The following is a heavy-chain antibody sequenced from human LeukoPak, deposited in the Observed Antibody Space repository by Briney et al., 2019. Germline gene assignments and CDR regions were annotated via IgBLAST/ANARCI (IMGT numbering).Heavy chain of an antibody. D-gene: IGHD1-14*01. CDR1: GGTFSSYA. V-gene: IGHV1-69*01. Sequence: SVKVSCKASGGTFSSYAISWVRQAPGQGLEWMGGIIPIFGTANYAQKFQGRVTITADESTSTAYMELSSLRSEDTAVYYCAREKNGGLGSGPPGWFAPWGQEPWSPSPQ. J-gene: IGHJ5*02. CDR3: AREKNGGLGSGPPGWFAP. CDR2: IIPIFGTA.